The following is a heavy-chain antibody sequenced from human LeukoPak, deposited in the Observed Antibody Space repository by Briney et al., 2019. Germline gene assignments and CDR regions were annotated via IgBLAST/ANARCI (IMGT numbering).Heavy chain of an antibody. Sequence: GESLKISCKGSEYSFTSYWIGWVRQMPGKGLGWMGIIYPGDSDTRYSPSFQGQVTISADKSISTAYLQWSSLKASDTAMYYCARRRRSCSGGNCYSENFDYWGQGTLVTVSS. CDR1: EYSFTSYW. J-gene: IGHJ4*02. CDR2: IYPGDSDT. V-gene: IGHV5-51*01. CDR3: ARRRRSCSGGNCYSENFDY. D-gene: IGHD2-15*01.